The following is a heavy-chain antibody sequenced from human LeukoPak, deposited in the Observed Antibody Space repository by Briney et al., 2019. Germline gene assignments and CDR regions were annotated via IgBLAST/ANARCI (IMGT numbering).Heavy chain of an antibody. CDR1: GGSISSYY. D-gene: IGHD3-22*01. J-gene: IGHJ3*02. Sequence: SETLSLTCTGSGGSISSYYWSWIRQPPGKGLEWIGYIYYSGSTNYNPSLKSRVTISVDTSKNQFSLKLSSVTAADTAVYYCARHPITMIVVDDAFDIWGQGTMVTVSS. CDR3: ARHPITMIVVDDAFDI. CDR2: IYYSGST. V-gene: IGHV4-59*08.